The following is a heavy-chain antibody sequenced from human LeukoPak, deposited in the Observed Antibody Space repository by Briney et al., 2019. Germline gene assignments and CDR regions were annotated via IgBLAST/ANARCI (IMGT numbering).Heavy chain of an antibody. CDR2: INPNSGDT. V-gene: IGHV1-2*02. Sequence: ASVKVSCKASGYTFTDYYIHWVRQAPGQELEWMGRINPNSGDTNYAQKFQGRVTMTRDTSISTAYMELSRLRSDDTAVYYCASISVVWSGYYTVHFDYWGQGTLVTVSS. CDR1: GYTFTDYY. D-gene: IGHD3-3*01. J-gene: IGHJ4*02. CDR3: ASISVVWSGYYTVHFDY.